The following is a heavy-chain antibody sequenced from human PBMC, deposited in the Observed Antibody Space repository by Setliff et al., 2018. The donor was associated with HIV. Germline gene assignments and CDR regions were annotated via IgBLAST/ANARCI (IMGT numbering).Heavy chain of an antibody. CDR1: GGSISGSSYY. CDR2: IHYSGSS. V-gene: IGHV4-61*05. CDR3: ARGLSIFGVATPGFYSFMDV. Sequence: SETLSLTCSVSGGSISGSSYYWGWIRQPPGKGLEWIGYIHYSGSSNYNPSLKSRVSISLDTSKKQVSLKLNSVTAADTAVYYCARGLSIFGVATPGFYSFMDVWGKGTTVTVSS. D-gene: IGHD3-3*01. J-gene: IGHJ6*03.